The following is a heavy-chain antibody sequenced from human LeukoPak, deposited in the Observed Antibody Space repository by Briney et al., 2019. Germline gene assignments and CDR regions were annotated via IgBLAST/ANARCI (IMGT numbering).Heavy chain of an antibody. Sequence: GRSLRLPCAASGFTFDDYTMHWVRQAPGKGLEWVSGITWNSGSIGYADSVRGRFTISRDNSKNTLYLQMNSMRAEDTAVYYCAKGGQVVPATRVSDFWGQGTLVTVSS. J-gene: IGHJ4*02. V-gene: IGHV3-9*01. CDR3: AKGGQVVPATRVSDF. CDR1: GFTFDDYT. CDR2: ITWNSGSI. D-gene: IGHD2-15*01.